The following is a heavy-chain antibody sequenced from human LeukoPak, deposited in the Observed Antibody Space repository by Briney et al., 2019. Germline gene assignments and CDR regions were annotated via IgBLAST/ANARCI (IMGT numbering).Heavy chain of an antibody. CDR3: ARSNSGSFLY. D-gene: IGHD1-26*01. J-gene: IGHJ1*01. V-gene: IGHV4-34*01. CDR1: GGSFSGYY. CDR2: INHSGST. Sequence: PSETLSLTCAVYGGSFSGYYWSWIRQPPGKGLEWIGEINHSGSTNYNPSLKSRVTISVDTSKNQFSLRLSSVTAADTAVYYCARSNSGSFLYWGQGSLVTFSS.